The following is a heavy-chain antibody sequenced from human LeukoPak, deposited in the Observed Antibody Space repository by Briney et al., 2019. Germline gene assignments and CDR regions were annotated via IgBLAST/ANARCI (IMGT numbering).Heavy chain of an antibody. J-gene: IGHJ3*01. Sequence: GGSLRLSCAVSGFTFRDAAMTWVRQAPGKGLEWVSLISSSGNNAYYADSVKGRFTISRDNSKNTLSLQMNSLRVEDTAIYYCAKDIQLSTWGLGTMVTLSS. CDR2: ISSSGNNA. CDR3: AKDIQLST. V-gene: IGHV3-23*01. D-gene: IGHD5-24*01. CDR1: GFTFRDAA.